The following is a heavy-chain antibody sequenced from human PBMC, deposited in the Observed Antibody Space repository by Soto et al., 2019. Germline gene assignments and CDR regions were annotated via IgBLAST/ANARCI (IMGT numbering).Heavy chain of an antibody. Sequence: QVQLQESGPGLVKPSQTLSLTCTVSGGSISSGGYYWSWIRQHPGQGLEWIGYIYYGGSTYYNPSLXXRXTXXGDTSKHQCALKLCSVTAADTPVCCCARGGEYFEYWGQGTLVTVSS. CDR1: GGSISSGGYY. D-gene: IGHD7-27*01. CDR2: IYYGGST. V-gene: IGHV4-31*03. J-gene: IGHJ4*02. CDR3: ARGGEYFEY.